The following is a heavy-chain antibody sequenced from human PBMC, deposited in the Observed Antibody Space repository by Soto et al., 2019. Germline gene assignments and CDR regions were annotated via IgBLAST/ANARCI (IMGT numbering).Heavy chain of an antibody. CDR3: ARHGSN. V-gene: IGHV4-39*01. CDR2: IYYSGIT. J-gene: IGHJ4*02. CDR1: GVSISNSSYY. Sequence: SETLSLTCTVSGVSISNSSYYWGWLRRPPGKGLEWIGTIYYSGITYYNPSLKSRVTISVDTSKNQFSLKLTSVTAADTAVYYCARHGSNWGQGTLVTVSS.